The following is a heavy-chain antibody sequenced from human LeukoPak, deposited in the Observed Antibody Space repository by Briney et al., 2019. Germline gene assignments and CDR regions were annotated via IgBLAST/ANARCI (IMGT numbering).Heavy chain of an antibody. CDR2: ISYDGSNK. D-gene: IGHD2-2*01. V-gene: IGHV3-30*14. Sequence: GGSLRLSCAASGFTFSSYAMHWVRQAPGKGLDCLAVISYDGSNKYYADSVKGRFTISRDNSKNTLYLQMNSLRAEDTAVYYCARDRHQGAFDMWGQGTMVIVSS. J-gene: IGHJ3*02. CDR1: GFTFSSYA. CDR3: ARDRHQGAFDM.